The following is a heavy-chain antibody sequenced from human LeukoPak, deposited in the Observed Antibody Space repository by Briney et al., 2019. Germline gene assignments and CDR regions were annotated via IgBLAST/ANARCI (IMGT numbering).Heavy chain of an antibody. CDR1: GFTFSTYD. CDR3: ARGPRLGAGNPYYFYGLDV. Sequence: GGSLRLSCAASGFTFSTYDMHWVRXATGRXLAWVSRIGTAGDTSYPGSVKGRFTVSRENAKISLYLQMNSLGTGDTAVYYCARGPRLGAGNPYYFYGLDVWGQGTKVTVSS. V-gene: IGHV3-13*01. CDR2: IGTAGDT. D-gene: IGHD6-13*01. J-gene: IGHJ6*02.